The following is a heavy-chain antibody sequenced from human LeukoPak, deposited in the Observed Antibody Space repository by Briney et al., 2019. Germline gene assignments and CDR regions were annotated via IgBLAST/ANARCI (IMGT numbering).Heavy chain of an antibody. CDR1: GFIFSTST. Sequence: GGSLRLSCAASGFIFSTSTMNWVRQAPGKGLEWVSSIGSTSRDKYFVGSVRGRFTISRDDAKYSLYLEMNSLRADDTAVYYCVRGDYRDYWGQGTLVTVSS. V-gene: IGHV3-21*01. CDR3: VRGDYRDY. J-gene: IGHJ4*02. CDR2: IGSTSRDK. D-gene: IGHD5-12*01.